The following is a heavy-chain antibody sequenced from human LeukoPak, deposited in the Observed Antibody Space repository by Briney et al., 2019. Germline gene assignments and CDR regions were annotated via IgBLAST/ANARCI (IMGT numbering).Heavy chain of an antibody. J-gene: IGHJ4*02. CDR1: GFTFSNYW. CDR2: IKEDGSEK. V-gene: IGHV3-7*01. Sequence: GGSLSLSCATSGFTFSNYWMSWVRQAPGEGLEWVANIKEDGSEKYYVDSVKGRFTISRNNARNSLYLQMNSLRAEDTAVYYCASGRQLGYWGQGTLVTVSS. CDR3: ASGRQLGY. D-gene: IGHD6-13*01.